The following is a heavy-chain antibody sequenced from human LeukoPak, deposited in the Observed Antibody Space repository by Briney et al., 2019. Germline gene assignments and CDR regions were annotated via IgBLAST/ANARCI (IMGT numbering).Heavy chain of an antibody. D-gene: IGHD6-19*01. CDR1: GGSISSYY. CDR3: ARAAGLNQWLVPRGDLYFDY. V-gene: IGHV4-4*07. CDR2: IYTSGST. J-gene: IGHJ4*02. Sequence: SETLSLTCTVSGGSISSYYWSWIRQPAGKGLEWIGRIYTSGSTNYNPSLKSRVTMSVDTSKNQFSLKLSSVTAADTAVYYCARAAGLNQWLVPRGDLYFDYWGQGTLVTVSS.